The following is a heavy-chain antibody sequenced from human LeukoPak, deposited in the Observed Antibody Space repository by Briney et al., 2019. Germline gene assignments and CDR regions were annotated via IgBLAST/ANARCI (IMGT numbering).Heavy chain of an antibody. D-gene: IGHD3-10*01. V-gene: IGHV3-11*01. CDR2: IRSGGTTI. Sequence: GGSLRLSFAPSGFTFGDYYMTWIRQAPGKGMEWVSYIRSGGTTIYYADSVKGRFTISRDNAKNSLYLQMNSLRAEDTAVYFCARIPAWLGAFGYFDVWGRGTLVTVSS. CDR3: ARIPAWLGAFGYFDV. CDR1: GFTFGDYY. J-gene: IGHJ2*01.